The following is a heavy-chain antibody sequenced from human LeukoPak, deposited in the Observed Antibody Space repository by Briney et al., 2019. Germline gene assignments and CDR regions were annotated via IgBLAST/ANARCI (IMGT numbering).Heavy chain of an antibody. CDR3: ARDFGLGYCSSTSCYAFDI. V-gene: IGHV4-59*01. D-gene: IGHD2-2*01. CDR1: GGSISSYY. CDR2: IYYSGST. J-gene: IGHJ3*02. Sequence: SETLSPTCTVSGGSISSYYWSWIRQPPGKGLEWIGYIYYSGSTNYNPSLKSRVTISVDTSKNQFSLKLSSVTAADTAVYYCARDFGLGYCSSTSCYAFDIWGQGTMVTVSS.